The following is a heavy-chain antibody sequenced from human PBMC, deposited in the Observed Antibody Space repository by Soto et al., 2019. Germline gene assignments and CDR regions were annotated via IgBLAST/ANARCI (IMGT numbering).Heavy chain of an antibody. CDR1: GYTLTELS. CDR3: ARDLNGAAGGGY. Sequence: ASVKVSCKVSGYTLTELSMHWVRQAPGKGLEWMGCIDPDDGETIYAQKLQGRVTLTTDASTSTAYMGLRSLTSDDTAMYYCARDLNGAAGGGYWGQGTLVTVSS. V-gene: IGHV1-24*01. J-gene: IGHJ4*02. D-gene: IGHD6-13*01. CDR2: IDPDDGET.